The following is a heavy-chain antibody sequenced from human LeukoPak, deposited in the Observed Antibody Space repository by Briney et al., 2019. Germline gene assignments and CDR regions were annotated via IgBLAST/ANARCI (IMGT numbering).Heavy chain of an antibody. CDR1: GFTFSSNY. V-gene: IGHV3-53*01. D-gene: IGHD3-22*01. J-gene: IGHJ3*02. CDR3: ARVTYYYDSSGFDAFDI. Sequence: PGGSLRLSCEAYGFTFSSNYMSWVRQAPGKGLEWVSVIYSGGSTYYADSVKGRFTISRDNSKNTLYLQMNSLRAEDTAVYYCARVTYYYDSSGFDAFDIWGQGTMVTVSS. CDR2: IYSGGST.